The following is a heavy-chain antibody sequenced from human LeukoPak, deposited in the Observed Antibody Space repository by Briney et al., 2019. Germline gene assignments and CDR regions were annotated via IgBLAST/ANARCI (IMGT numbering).Heavy chain of an antibody. Sequence: SGGSLRLSCAASGFTFSSYGMHWVRQAPGKGLEWVAVISYDGSNKYYADSVKGRFTISRDNSKNTLYLQMNSLRAEDTAVYYCAKLYGSGSYPFDYWGQGTLVTVSS. CDR1: GFTFSSYG. V-gene: IGHV3-30*18. D-gene: IGHD3-10*01. CDR2: ISYDGSNK. CDR3: AKLYGSGSYPFDY. J-gene: IGHJ4*02.